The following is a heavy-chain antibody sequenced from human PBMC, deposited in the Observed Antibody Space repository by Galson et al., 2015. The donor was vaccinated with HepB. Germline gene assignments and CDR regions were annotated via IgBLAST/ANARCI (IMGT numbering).Heavy chain of an antibody. CDR1: GFTFSSYG. CDR2: ISYDGSNK. Sequence: SLRLSCAASGFTFSSYGMHWVRQAPGKGLEWVAVISYDGSNKYYADSVKGRFTISRDNSKNTLYLQMNSLRAEDTAVYYCAKDSGSYEPPDYWGQGTLVTVSS. D-gene: IGHD1-26*01. J-gene: IGHJ4*02. V-gene: IGHV3-30*18. CDR3: AKDSGSYEPPDY.